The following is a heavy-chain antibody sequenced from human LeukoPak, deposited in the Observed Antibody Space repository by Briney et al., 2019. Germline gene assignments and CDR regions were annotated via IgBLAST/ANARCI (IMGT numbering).Heavy chain of an antibody. J-gene: IGHJ3*02. CDR3: VRHPRGGYSNGFDGFDI. D-gene: IGHD5-18*01. CDR1: VGSIKSDNVN. CDR2: ISYSGST. V-gene: IGHV4-39*01. Sequence: SETLSLTCTVSVGSIKSDNVNWGWIRQPPGKGLEWIGSISYSGSTYYNPSLKSRVTISVDTSKNQFSLKLISVTAADTAVYYCVRHPRGGYSNGFDGFDIWGQGTMVTVSS.